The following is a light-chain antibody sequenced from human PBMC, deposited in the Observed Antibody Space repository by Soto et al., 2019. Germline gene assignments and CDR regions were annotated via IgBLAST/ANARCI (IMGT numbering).Light chain of an antibody. CDR3: QQYNNWWT. CDR2: DAS. V-gene: IGKV3-15*01. J-gene: IGKJ1*01. CDR1: QSVSSN. Sequence: EIVMTQSPATLSVSPGERVTLSCRASQSVSSNLAWYQQKPGQAPRLLIYDASSRATGIPARFSGSGSGTEFTLTISSLQSEDFAVYYCQQYNNWWTFGQGTKVEIK.